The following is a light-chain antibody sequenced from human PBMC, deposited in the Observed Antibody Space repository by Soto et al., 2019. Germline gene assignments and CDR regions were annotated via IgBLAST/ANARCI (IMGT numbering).Light chain of an antibody. CDR1: SSNIGAGND. V-gene: IGLV1-40*01. Sequence: QSVLTQPPSVSGAPGQRVTISCTGSSSNIGAGNDVHWYQHLPGTAPKLLIYGNGNRPSGVPDRFSGSKSGTSASLAITGLLAEDEADYYCQSYDSSLSGSEVFGTGTKLTVL. J-gene: IGLJ1*01. CDR2: GNG. CDR3: QSYDSSLSGSEV.